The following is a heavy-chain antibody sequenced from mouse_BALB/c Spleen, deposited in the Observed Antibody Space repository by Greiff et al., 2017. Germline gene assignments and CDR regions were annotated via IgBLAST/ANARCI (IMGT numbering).Heavy chain of an antibody. V-gene: IGHV3-2*02. CDR3: AREGYGYDGEVWFAY. CDR1: GYSITSDYA. J-gene: IGHJ3*01. D-gene: IGHD2-2*01. Sequence: VQLKESGPGLVKPSQSLSLTCTVTGYSITSDYAWNWIRQFPGNKLVWMGYISYSGSTSYNPSLKSRISITRDTSKNQFFLQLNSVTTEDTATYYCAREGYGYDGEVWFAYWGQGTLVTVSA. CDR2: ISYSGST.